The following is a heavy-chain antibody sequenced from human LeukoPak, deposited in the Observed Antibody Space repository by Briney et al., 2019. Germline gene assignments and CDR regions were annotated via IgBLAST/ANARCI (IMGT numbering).Heavy chain of an antibody. J-gene: IGHJ6*02. CDR3: ASKVHYYTMDV. Sequence: ASVKVSCKASGYTFTSYGISWVRQAPGQGLEWMGWISAYNGNTNYAQKFQGRVTMTRNTSISTAYMELSSLRSEDTAVYYCASKVHYYTMDVWGQGTTVTVSS. V-gene: IGHV1-18*01. CDR1: GYTFTSYG. CDR2: ISAYNGNT.